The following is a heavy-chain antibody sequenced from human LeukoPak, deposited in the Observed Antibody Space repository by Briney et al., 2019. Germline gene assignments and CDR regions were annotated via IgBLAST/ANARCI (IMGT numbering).Heavy chain of an antibody. CDR2: IYYSGST. D-gene: IGHD4-11*01. CDR3: VRLDYSNFFDY. V-gene: IGHV4-59*12. J-gene: IGHJ4*02. CDR1: GGSISSYY. Sequence: SETLSLTCTVSGGSISSYYWSWIRQPPGKGLEWIGYIYYSGSTNYNPSLKSRVTISVDTSKNQFSLKLSSVTAADTAVYYCVRLDYSNFFDYWGQGNLVTVSP.